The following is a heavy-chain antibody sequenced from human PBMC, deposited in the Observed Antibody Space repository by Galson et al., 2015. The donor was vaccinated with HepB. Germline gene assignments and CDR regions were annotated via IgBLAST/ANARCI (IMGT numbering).Heavy chain of an antibody. CDR1: GYTFTTNG. D-gene: IGHD6-6*01. CDR2: ISANSGNT. CDR3: ARDRSHSLDF. Sequence: SVKVSCKASGYTFTTNGISWVRQAPGQGLEWMGWISANSGNTKYAQNLQGRVTLTRDTSTSTAYLELRSLRSGDTAVYYCARDRSHSLDFWGQGTLVTVSS. J-gene: IGHJ4*02. V-gene: IGHV1-18*04.